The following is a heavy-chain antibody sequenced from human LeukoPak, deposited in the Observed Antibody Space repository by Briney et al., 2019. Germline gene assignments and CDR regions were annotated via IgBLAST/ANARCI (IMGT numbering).Heavy chain of an antibody. Sequence: PGGSLRLSCAASGFTFSNYGMHWVRQAPGKGLQWVSFIRYNEIDKYYADSVKGRFTISRDNSKNTLYLQMNSLRAEDTAVYYCAKEGYYDSSGYYEYYFDYWGQGTLVTVSS. CDR2: IRYNEIDK. J-gene: IGHJ4*02. CDR1: GFTFSNYG. CDR3: AKEGYYDSSGYYEYYFDY. V-gene: IGHV3-30*02. D-gene: IGHD3-22*01.